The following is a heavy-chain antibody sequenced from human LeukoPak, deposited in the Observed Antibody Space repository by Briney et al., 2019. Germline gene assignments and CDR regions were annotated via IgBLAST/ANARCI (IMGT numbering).Heavy chain of an antibody. CDR3: AKDRGYSGYDGSGYMDV. J-gene: IGHJ6*03. CDR2: IRYDGSNK. CDR1: GFTFSSYG. V-gene: IGHV3-30*02. D-gene: IGHD5-12*01. Sequence: GGSLRLSCAASGFTFSSYGMHWVRQAPGKGLEWVAFIRYDGSNKYYADSVKGRFTISRDNSKNTLYLQMNSLRAEDTAVYYCAKDRGYSGYDGSGYMDVWGKGTAVTISS.